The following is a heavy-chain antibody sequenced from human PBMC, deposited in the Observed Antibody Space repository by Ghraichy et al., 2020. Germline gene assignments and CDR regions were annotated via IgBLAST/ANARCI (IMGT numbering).Heavy chain of an antibody. J-gene: IGHJ4*02. CDR1: GFTFSSYS. V-gene: IGHV3-21*01. D-gene: IGHD3-22*01. Sequence: GGSLRLSCAASGFTFSSYSMNWVRQAPGKGLEWVSSISSSSSYIYYADSVKGRFTISRDNAKNSLYLQMNSLRAEDTAVYYCARGTHYYDSRGYSGWGQGTLVTVSS. CDR3: ARGTHYYDSRGYSG. CDR2: ISSSSSYI.